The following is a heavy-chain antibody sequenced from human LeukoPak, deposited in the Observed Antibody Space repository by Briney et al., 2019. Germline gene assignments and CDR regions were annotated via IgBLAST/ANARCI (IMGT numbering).Heavy chain of an antibody. V-gene: IGHV3-21*01. CDR1: GFTFSSYN. J-gene: IGHJ4*02. Sequence: GGSLRLSCAASGFTFSSYNMNWVRQAPGKGLDWVSSISTSSSYIYYADSLKGRFTISRDNAKKSLFLQMNSLRADDTAVYYCARDDTNYGDFRFSYWGQGTLVTVSS. CDR2: ISTSSSYI. CDR3: ARDDTNYGDFRFSY. D-gene: IGHD4-17*01.